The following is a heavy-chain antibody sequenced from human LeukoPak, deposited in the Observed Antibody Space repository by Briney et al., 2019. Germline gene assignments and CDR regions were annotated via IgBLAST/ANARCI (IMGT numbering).Heavy chain of an antibody. CDR3: ARASYRVVDP. CDR2: INHSGST. Sequence: SETLSLTCAVYGGSFSGYYWSWIRQPPGKGLEWIGEINHSGSTNYNPSLKSRVTISVDTSKNQFSLKPSSVTAADTAVYYCARASYRVVDPWGQGTLVTVSS. D-gene: IGHD5/OR15-5a*01. V-gene: IGHV4-34*01. J-gene: IGHJ5*02. CDR1: GGSFSGYY.